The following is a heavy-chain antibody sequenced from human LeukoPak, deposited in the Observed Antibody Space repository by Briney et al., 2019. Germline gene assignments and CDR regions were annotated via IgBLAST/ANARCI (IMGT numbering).Heavy chain of an antibody. CDR3: AREYYDSSDDRPIDY. D-gene: IGHD3-22*01. J-gene: IGHJ4*02. V-gene: IGHV1-46*01. CDR1: GYTFTSYY. Sequence: ASVKVSCKASGYTFTSYYMHWVRQAPGQGLEWMGIINPSGGSTSYAKKFQGRVTMTRDTSTSTVYMELSSLRSEDTAVYYCAREYYDSSDDRPIDYWGQGTLVTVSS. CDR2: INPSGGST.